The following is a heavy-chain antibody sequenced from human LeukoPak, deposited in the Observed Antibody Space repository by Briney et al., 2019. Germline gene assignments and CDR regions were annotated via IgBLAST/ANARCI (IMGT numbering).Heavy chain of an antibody. V-gene: IGHV3-7*01. J-gene: IGHJ3*02. D-gene: IGHD1-26*01. CDR2: INPDGSGK. CDR3: ARDPLWGALDI. Sequence: GGSLRLSCGASEFPFSTSWMTWVRQTPGRGLEWVAIINPDGSGKDYVEFVKGRFTVSRDNANNSVYLQMNSLRADDTAVYYCARDPLWGALDIWGQGTMVTVSS. CDR1: EFPFSTSW.